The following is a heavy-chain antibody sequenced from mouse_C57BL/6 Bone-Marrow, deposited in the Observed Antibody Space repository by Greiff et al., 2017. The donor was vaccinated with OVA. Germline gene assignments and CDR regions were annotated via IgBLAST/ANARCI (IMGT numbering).Heavy chain of an antibody. Sequence: EVQLQQSGPELVKPGASVKIPCKASGYTFTDYNMDWVKQSHGKSLEWIGDINPNNGGTIYNQKFKGKATLTVDKSSSTAYMELRSLTSEDTAVYYCARSGYYGSSLYYFDYWGQGTTLTVSS. D-gene: IGHD1-1*01. CDR2: INPNNGGT. CDR3: ARSGYYGSSLYYFDY. CDR1: GYTFTDYN. V-gene: IGHV1-18*01. J-gene: IGHJ2*01.